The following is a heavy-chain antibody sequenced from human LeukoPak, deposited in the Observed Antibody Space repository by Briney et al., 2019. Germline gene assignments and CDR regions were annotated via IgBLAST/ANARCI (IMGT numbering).Heavy chain of an antibody. CDR2: INHSGST. J-gene: IGHJ4*02. V-gene: IGHV4-34*01. D-gene: IGHD6-6*01. CDR3: ASSSSSGEGFDY. Sequence: SETLSLTCAVYGGSFSGYYWSWIRQPPGKGLEWIGEINHSGSTNYNPSLKSRVTISVDTSKNQSSLKLSSVTAADTAVYYCASSSSSGEGFDYWGQGTLVTVSS. CDR1: GGSFSGYY.